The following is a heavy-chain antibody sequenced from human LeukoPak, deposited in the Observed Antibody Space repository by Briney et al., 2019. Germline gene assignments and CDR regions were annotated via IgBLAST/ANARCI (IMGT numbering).Heavy chain of an antibody. V-gene: IGHV1-69*13. Sequence: SVKVSCKASGGTFSSYAISWVRQAPGQGLEWMGGIIPIFGKANYAQKFQGRVTITAVESMSTAYMEVSRLRSEDTAVYYCARGWLAETTVVTPYNYWGQGTLVTVSS. J-gene: IGHJ4*02. D-gene: IGHD4-23*01. CDR3: ARGWLAETTVVTPYNY. CDR1: GGTFSSYA. CDR2: IIPIFGKA.